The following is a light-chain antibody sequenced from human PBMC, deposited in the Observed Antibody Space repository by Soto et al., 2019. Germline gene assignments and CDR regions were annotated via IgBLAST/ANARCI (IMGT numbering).Light chain of an antibody. V-gene: IGKV3-15*01. J-gene: IGKJ5*01. CDR3: QQYNQWPIT. CDR1: ESLSRTY. CDR2: GAF. Sequence: MSQSPSTLSASVVGRVSITCRSSESLSRTYLAWYQQKPCQAPRLLIHGAFTRATGIPARFSGSGSGTEFTLTISSLQSEDFAVFYCQQYNQWPITFGQGTRLEIK.